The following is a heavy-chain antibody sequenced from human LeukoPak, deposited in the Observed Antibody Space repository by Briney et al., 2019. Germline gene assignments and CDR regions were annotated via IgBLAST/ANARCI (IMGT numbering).Heavy chain of an antibody. Sequence: ASVKVSCKASGYTFTGYYMHWVRQAPGHGLEWMGWTNPNSGGTNYAQKFQGRVTMTRDTSISTGYMELSRLRSDDTAVYYCATLVIAVAGGFGDYWGQGTLVTVSS. CDR2: TNPNSGGT. D-gene: IGHD6-19*01. CDR3: ATLVIAVAGGFGDY. V-gene: IGHV1-2*02. J-gene: IGHJ4*02. CDR1: GYTFTGYY.